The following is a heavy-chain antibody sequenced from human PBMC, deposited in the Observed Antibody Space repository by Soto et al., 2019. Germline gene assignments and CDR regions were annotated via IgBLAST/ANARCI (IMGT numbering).Heavy chain of an antibody. CDR1: GYTFTSYA. CDR2: INAGNGNT. CDR3: ARDSPYYDILTGFDY. V-gene: IGHV1-3*01. J-gene: IGHJ4*02. Sequence: ASVKVSCKASGYTFTSYAMHWVRQAPGQRLEWMGWINAGNGNTKYSQKFQGRVTITRDTSASTAYMELSSLRSEDTAVYYCARDSPYYDILTGFDYWGQGTLVTVSS. D-gene: IGHD3-9*01.